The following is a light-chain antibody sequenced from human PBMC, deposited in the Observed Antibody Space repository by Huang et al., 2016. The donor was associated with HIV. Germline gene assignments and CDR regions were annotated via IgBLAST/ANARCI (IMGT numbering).Light chain of an antibody. J-gene: IGKJ4*01. CDR1: QNITDNF. CDR3: QQYLSSPLT. V-gene: IGKV3-20*01. Sequence: DIVLTQSPGILSLSPGERAALSCRSSQNITDNFLAWYQQKSGQAPRLLIYGASSRAIGIPDRFSGSGSGTDCTRTISRLEPQDSAVYYCQQYLSSPLTFGGGTNVEIK. CDR2: GAS.